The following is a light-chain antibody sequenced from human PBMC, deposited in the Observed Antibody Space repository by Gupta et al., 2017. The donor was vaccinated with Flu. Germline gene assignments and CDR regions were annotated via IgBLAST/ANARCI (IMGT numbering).Light chain of an antibody. J-gene: IGLJ1*01. CDR1: SSDVGGYNL. CDR3: CSYAGVSTFYV. CDR2: EGN. V-gene: IGLV2-23*01. Sequence: QSALTQPASVSGSPGQSPTISCTVTSSDVGGYNLVSWYQQEPGKAPKLMIYEGNKRPSGVSNRFSGSKSGNTASLTISGLQAEDEADYYCCSYAGVSTFYVFGTGTKVTVL.